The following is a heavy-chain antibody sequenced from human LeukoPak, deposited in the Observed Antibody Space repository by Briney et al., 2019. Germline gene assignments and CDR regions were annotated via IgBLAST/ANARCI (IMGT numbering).Heavy chain of an antibody. J-gene: IGHJ4*02. Sequence: SETLSLTCAVYGGSFSGYYWSWIRQPPGKGLEWIGEINHSGSTNYNPSLKSRVTISVDTSKNQFSLKLSSVTAADTAVYYCARHVKDSSGWYGFHDYWGQGTLVTASS. CDR3: ARHVKDSSGWYGFHDY. CDR2: INHSGST. D-gene: IGHD6-19*01. CDR1: GGSFSGYY. V-gene: IGHV4-34*01.